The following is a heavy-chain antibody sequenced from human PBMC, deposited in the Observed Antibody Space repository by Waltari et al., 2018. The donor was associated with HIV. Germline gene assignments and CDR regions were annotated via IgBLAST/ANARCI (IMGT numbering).Heavy chain of an antibody. V-gene: IGHV4-34*01. D-gene: IGHD3-16*02. CDR3: ARVRYEARPYYYYGMDV. Sequence: QVQLQQWGAGLLKPSETLSLTCAVYGGSFSGYYWTWIRQPHGKGLEWIGKINHSGSTNYNPSLKSRVTISVDTSKNQFFLKLSSVTAADTAVYYCARVRYEARPYYYYGMDVWGQGTTVTVSS. CDR1: GGSFSGYY. J-gene: IGHJ6*02. CDR2: INHSGST.